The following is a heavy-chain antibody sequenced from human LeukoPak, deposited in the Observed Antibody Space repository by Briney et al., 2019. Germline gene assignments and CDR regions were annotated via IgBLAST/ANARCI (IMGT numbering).Heavy chain of an antibody. V-gene: IGHV6-1*01. CDR2: TYYRSKWYN. CDR1: GDSISSNNAA. Sequence: SQTLSLTCAISGDSISSNNAAWNWIRQSPSRGLEWLGRTYYRSKWYNDYALSVKSRITINPDTSKNQFSLQLKSVTPEDTAVYYCARATDGTEMSTTGHYGLNVWGQGTTVTVSS. J-gene: IGHJ6*02. CDR3: ARATDGTEMSTTGHYGLNV. D-gene: IGHD5-24*01.